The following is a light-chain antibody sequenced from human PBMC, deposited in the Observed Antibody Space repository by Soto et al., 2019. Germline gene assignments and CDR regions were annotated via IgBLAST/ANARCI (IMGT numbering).Light chain of an antibody. CDR2: TAS. CDR3: QQSFSTPPT. J-gene: IGKJ5*01. CDR1: QSISSY. Sequence: DIQMTQSPSSLSASVGDRVTITCRASQSISSYVNWYQQKPGKAPKLLMYTASSLQSGVPSRFSGSGSGTDFTLTISSLQPEDFATYYCQQSFSTPPTFGQGTRADIK. V-gene: IGKV1-39*01.